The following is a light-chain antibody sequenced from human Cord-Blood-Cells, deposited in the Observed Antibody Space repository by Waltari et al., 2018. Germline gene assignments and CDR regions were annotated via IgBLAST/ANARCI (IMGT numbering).Light chain of an antibody. CDR2: DVS. V-gene: IGLV2-14*01. J-gene: IGLJ1*01. CDR1: SSDVGGYHY. Sequence: QSALTQPASVSGSPGQPITIFCTGTSSDVGGYHYFSWYQRHPGKAPKRMIYDVSTRPSGVSNRFSGSKSCTTASLTISGLQAEDEADYYCSSYTSSSTYVFGTGTKVTVL. CDR3: SSYTSSSTYV.